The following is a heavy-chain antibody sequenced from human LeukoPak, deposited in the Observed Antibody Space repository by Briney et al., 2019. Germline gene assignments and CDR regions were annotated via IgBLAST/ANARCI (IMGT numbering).Heavy chain of an antibody. V-gene: IGHV1-2*02. D-gene: IGHD2-2*01. J-gene: IGHJ4*02. CDR1: RYTFSDYY. Sequence: ASVKVSCKPSRYTFSDYYIHWVRQAPGQGREWMAWMNANNGATDSSQRFQGRVTVTRDTSITTAYMELHSLCSDDTAVYYCARAAASSHFDHWGQGTLVTVSS. CDR3: ARAAASSHFDH. CDR2: MNANNGAT.